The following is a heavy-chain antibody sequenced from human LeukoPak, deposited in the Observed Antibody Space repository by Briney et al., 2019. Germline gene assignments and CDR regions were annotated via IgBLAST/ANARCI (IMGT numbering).Heavy chain of an antibody. CDR2: IYHSGST. CDR3: ARPYYDSSGYYHDAFDI. CDR1: GGSISSGAYS. D-gene: IGHD3-22*01. J-gene: IGHJ3*02. Sequence: SETLSLTCAVSGGSISSGAYSWSWIRQPPGKGLEWIGYIYHSGSTYYNPSLKSRVTMSVDTSKNQFSLKLSSVTAADTAVYYCARPYYDSSGYYHDAFDIWGQGTMVTVSS. V-gene: IGHV4-30-4*07.